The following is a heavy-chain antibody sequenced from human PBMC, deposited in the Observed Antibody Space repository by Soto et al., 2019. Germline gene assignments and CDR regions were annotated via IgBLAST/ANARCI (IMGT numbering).Heavy chain of an antibody. D-gene: IGHD2-2*01. J-gene: IGHJ4*02. V-gene: IGHV1-18*01. Sequence: ASVKVSCKASGYTFTSYGISWVRQAPGQGLEWMGWISAYNGNTNYAQKLQGRVTMTTDTSTSTAYMELRSLRSEDTAVYYCATRLVVPGWWGSYFDYWGQGTLVTVSP. CDR3: ATRLVVPGWWGSYFDY. CDR1: GYTFTSYG. CDR2: ISAYNGNT.